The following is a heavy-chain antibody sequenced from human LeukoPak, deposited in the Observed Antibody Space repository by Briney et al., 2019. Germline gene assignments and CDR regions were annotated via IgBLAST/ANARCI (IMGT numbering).Heavy chain of an antibody. J-gene: IGHJ4*02. CDR3: ARQRGVAGFDY. CDR1: GGSISSYY. CDR2: IYYSGST. V-gene: IGHV4-59*08. D-gene: IGHD6-19*01. Sequence: PSETLSLTCTVSGGSISSYYWSWIRQPPGKGLEWIGYIYYSGSTNYNPSLKSRVTISVDTSKNQFSLKLSSVTAADTAVYYCARQRGVAGFDYWGQGTLVTVSS.